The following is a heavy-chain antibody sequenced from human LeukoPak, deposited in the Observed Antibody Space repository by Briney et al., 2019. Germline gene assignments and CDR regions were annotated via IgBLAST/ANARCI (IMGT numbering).Heavy chain of an antibody. D-gene: IGHD5-12*01. V-gene: IGHV3-30*18. CDR3: AKASPNSGYDSAFDY. J-gene: IGHJ4*02. CDR1: GFTFSSYG. Sequence: PGGSLRLSCAASGFTFSSYGMHWVRQAPGKGLEWVAVISYDGSNKYYADSVKGRFTISRDNSKNTLYLQMNSLRAEDTAVYYCAKASPNSGYDSAFDYWGQGTLVTVSS. CDR2: ISYDGSNK.